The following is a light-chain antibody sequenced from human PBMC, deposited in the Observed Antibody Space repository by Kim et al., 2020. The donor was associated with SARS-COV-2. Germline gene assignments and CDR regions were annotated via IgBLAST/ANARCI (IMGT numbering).Light chain of an antibody. V-gene: IGLV2-18*02. Sequence: QSVTFSCTGPISYVGSYNRVSWYQQPPGTAPKVMIYEVSNRPSGVPDRFSGSKSGNTASLTISGLQAEDEADYYCSSYTSSNTVVFGGGTQLTVL. CDR3: SSYTSSNTVV. CDR2: EVS. J-gene: IGLJ2*01. CDR1: ISYVGSYNR.